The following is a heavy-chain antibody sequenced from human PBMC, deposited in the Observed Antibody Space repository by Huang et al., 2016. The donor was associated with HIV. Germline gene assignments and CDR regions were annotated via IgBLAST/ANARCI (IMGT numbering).Heavy chain of an antibody. CDR3: ARGRGTSWSFFDT. D-gene: IGHD2-2*01. V-gene: IGHV4-34*01. Sequence: QVRLDQWGAGLLKPSETLTITCAVYGDSLSGFFWSWIRQSPGRGLEWIGEITQSGRTNYNPSLKSRVTIAIDTSKKQFSLKLKSVTADDTSTYDCARGRGTSWSFFDTWGQGSFVTVSS. CDR2: ITQSGRT. CDR1: GDSLSGFF. J-gene: IGHJ5*02.